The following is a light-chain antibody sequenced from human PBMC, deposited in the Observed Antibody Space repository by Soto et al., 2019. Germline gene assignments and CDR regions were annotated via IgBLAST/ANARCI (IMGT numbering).Light chain of an antibody. CDR2: DAS. CDR3: QQYNSYSWT. Sequence: DIQMTQSPSTLSASVGDRVTITCRASQSISSWLAWYQQKPGKAPKLLIYDASSFDSGVPSRFSGSGSGPEFTLTISSLPPDDFPTYYCQQYNSYSWTFGQGTQVEIK. V-gene: IGKV1-5*01. CDR1: QSISSW. J-gene: IGKJ1*01.